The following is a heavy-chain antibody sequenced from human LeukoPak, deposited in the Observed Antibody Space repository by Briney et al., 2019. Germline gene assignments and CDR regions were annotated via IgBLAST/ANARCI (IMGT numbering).Heavy chain of an antibody. D-gene: IGHD4-17*01. J-gene: IGHJ4*02. Sequence: GGSLRLSCAASGFTVSSKYMSWVRQAPGKGLEWVSVIYSGGHTYYADSVKGRFTISRDNSKNTLYLQMNSLRAEDTAVYYCVRGGYGDYPTDYWGRGTLVTVSS. CDR2: IYSGGHT. V-gene: IGHV3-66*01. CDR3: VRGGYGDYPTDY. CDR1: GFTVSSKY.